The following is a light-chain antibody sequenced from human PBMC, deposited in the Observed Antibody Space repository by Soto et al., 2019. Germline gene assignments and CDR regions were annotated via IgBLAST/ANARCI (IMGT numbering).Light chain of an antibody. V-gene: IGKV3-20*01. J-gene: IGKJ1*01. CDR1: QSVTSNY. Sequence: EVVMTQSPATLSVSPGERATLSCRASQSVTSNYLAWYQQKPGQAPRLLIYGISTMATGVPDRFSGSGSGTDFTLTISRLEPEDFAVYYCQQYTDWPLTFGQGTKVEVK. CDR3: QQYTDWPLT. CDR2: GIS.